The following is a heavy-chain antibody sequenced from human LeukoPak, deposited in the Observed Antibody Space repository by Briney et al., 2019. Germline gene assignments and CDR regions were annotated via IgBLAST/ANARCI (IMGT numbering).Heavy chain of an antibody. CDR1: GGSFSGYY. D-gene: IGHD5-18*01. CDR3: ASGRYEYSYKDY. J-gene: IGHJ4*02. Sequence: PSETLSLTCAVYGGSFSGYYWSWIRQPPGKGLEWIGEINHSGSTNYNPSLKSRVTISVDTSKNQFSLKLSSVTAADTAVYYCASGRYEYSYKDYWGQGTLVTVSS. V-gene: IGHV4-34*01. CDR2: INHSGST.